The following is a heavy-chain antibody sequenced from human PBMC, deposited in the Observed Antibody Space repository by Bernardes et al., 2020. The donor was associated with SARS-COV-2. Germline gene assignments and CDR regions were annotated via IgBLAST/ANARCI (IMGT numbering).Heavy chain of an antibody. D-gene: IGHD3-10*01. CDR1: CGFFIGYY. CDR3: AVAPPYYYGAGSYYN. J-gene: IGHJ4*02. CDR2: IIHVGSS. V-gene: IGHV4-34*12. Sequence: SETLSLTCAVYCGFFIGYYCSCIRQPPGKGLEWIGAIIHVGSSNYNPSLKSRVTISVDMSKAQPTLKLSSVTAADTAVYYCAVAPPYYYGAGSYYNWGQGTLVTGSS.